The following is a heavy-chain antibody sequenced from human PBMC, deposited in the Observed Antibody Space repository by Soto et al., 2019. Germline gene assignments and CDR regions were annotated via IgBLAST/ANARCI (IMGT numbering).Heavy chain of an antibody. V-gene: IGHV5-51*01. D-gene: IGHD1-26*01. Sequence: GESLKISCQTSGYSFSNYWIGWVRQMPGKGLEWMGILFPGDSDTKYSPSFQGHVTISVDKSITTAYLLFTSLKASDTAIYFCARLPNLYSPYFDFWGQGTLVTVSS. CDR3: ARLPNLYSPYFDF. CDR2: LFPGDSDT. J-gene: IGHJ4*02. CDR1: GYSFSNYW.